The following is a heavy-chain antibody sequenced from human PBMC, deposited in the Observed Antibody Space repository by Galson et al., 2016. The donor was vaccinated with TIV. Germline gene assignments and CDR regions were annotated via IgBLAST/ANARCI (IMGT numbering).Heavy chain of an antibody. CDR2: IHSSGST. CDR3: ARDRDDYGDYYGSESMGGRDV. CDR1: GGSISGYF. D-gene: IGHD4-17*01. Sequence: SETLSLTCSVSGGSISGYFWTWIRQPPGKGLEWIGFIHSSGSTDYNPSHRGRVTMSVDTSKNQISLKVTSVTAADTAVYYCARDRDDYGDYYGSESMGGRDVLGQGATVTGSS. J-gene: IGHJ6*02. V-gene: IGHV4-59*01.